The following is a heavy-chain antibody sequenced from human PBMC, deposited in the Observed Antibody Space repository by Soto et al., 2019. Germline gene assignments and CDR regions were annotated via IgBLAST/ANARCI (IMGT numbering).Heavy chain of an antibody. V-gene: IGHV4-34*01. D-gene: IGHD1-1*01. CDR3: ARLFAGATGNWYFDL. CDR1: GGSFSCYY. CDR2: ITHSGGI. Sequence: SETLSLTCAVYGGSFSCYYWSWVRQPPGKGLEWIGEITHSGGINYNPSLKSRVTMSLDTSKNQFSLRLNSVSDADTAVYYCARLFAGATGNWYFDLWGRGTLVTVSS. J-gene: IGHJ2*01.